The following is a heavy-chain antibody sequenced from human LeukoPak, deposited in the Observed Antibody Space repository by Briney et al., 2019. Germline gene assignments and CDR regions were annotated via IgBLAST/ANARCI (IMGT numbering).Heavy chain of an antibody. D-gene: IGHD4-17*01. Sequence: PGGSLRLSCAASGFTFSSYGMHWVRQAPGKGLVWVSRISGDGGNIRYADSVKGRFTISRDNAKNTLYLQMNSLRAEDTAAYYCATNGGAYGDFYNYWGQGTLVTVSS. V-gene: IGHV3-74*01. CDR3: ATNGGAYGDFYNY. J-gene: IGHJ4*02. CDR2: ISGDGGNI. CDR1: GFTFSSYG.